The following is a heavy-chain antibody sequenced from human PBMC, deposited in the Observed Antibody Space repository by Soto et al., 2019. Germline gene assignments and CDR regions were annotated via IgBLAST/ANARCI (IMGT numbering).Heavy chain of an antibody. CDR2: ISSSGSTI. J-gene: IGHJ2*01. D-gene: IGHD3-16*01. CDR3: ARDPGDAWGPTPWWYFDL. CDR1: GFTFSDYY. Sequence: GGSLRLSCAASGFTFSDYYMSWIRQAPGKGLEWVSYISSSGSTIYYADSVKGRFTISRDNAKNSLYLQMNSLRAEDTAVYYCARDPGDAWGPTPWWYFDLWGRGTLVNVPS. V-gene: IGHV3-11*01.